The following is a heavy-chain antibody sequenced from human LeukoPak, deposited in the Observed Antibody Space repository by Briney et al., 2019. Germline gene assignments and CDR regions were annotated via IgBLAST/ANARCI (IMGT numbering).Heavy chain of an antibody. J-gene: IGHJ4*02. CDR1: GFTFSSYS. CDR3: ARVVSAREGAPLN. D-gene: IGHD1-26*01. Sequence: PGGSLRLSCAASGFTFSSYSMNWVRQAPGKGLEWVSSISSSSSYIYYADSVKGRFTISRDNAKNSLYLQMNSLRAEDTAVYYCARVVSAREGAPLNWGQGTLVTVSS. CDR2: ISSSSSYI. V-gene: IGHV3-21*01.